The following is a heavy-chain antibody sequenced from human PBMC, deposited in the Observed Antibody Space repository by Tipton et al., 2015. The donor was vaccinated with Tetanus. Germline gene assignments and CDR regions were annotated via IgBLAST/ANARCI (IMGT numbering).Heavy chain of an antibody. CDR2: IYQTGST. CDR3: VRGRGLGAYSYGFEY. J-gene: IGHJ4*02. V-gene: IGHV4-30-4*01. Sequence: TLSLTCTVSGGSIISADHYWSWIRQPPGQGLEWMGYIYQTGSTYFNPSLRGRLTMSFKMSKNQISLKLSTVTAADTAVYYCVRGRGLGAYSYGFEYWGRGALVTVSS. D-gene: IGHD5-12*01. CDR1: GGSIISADHY.